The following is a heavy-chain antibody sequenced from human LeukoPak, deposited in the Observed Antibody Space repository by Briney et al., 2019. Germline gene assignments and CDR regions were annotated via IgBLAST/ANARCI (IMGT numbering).Heavy chain of an antibody. D-gene: IGHD2-2*01. CDR2: IYYSGST. Sequence: SETLSLTCTVSGGSMNSYYWSWIRQPPGKGLEWMGYIYYSGSTNYNPSLKSRVTISVDTSKNQFSLKMNSVTAADTAVYYCARHQFQLLVNDDAFDVWGQGTMVTVSS. CDR1: GGSMNSYY. V-gene: IGHV4-59*08. CDR3: ARHQFQLLVNDDAFDV. J-gene: IGHJ3*01.